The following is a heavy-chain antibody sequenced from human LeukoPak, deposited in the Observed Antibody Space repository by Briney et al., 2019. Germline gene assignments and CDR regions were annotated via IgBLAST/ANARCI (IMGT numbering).Heavy chain of an antibody. CDR1: GYTFTTYY. J-gene: IGHJ3*02. CDR2: INPVGGSA. CDR3: ARSGRVVVAAKYAFDI. D-gene: IGHD2-15*01. Sequence: ASVKVSCKASGYTFTTYYIHWVRQAPGQGLEWLGIINPVGGSANYAQNFQGRITMTRDTSTSTVYMELNSLRSEDTAVYYCARSGRVVVAAKYAFDIWGQGTMVTVSS. V-gene: IGHV1-46*01.